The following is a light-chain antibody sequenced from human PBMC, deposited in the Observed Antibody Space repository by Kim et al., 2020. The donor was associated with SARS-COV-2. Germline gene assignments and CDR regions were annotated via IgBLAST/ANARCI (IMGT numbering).Light chain of an antibody. CDR2: GEH. J-gene: IGLJ1*01. CDR1: SLRTHY. Sequence: SSELTQDPAVSVALAQTVRITCQGDSLRTHYANWYQQRPGQAPVRVIYGEHNRPSGIPDRFSGSSSGNTASLTITGAQAEDEADYYCNSWDSTGNHHVFGTGTKVTVL. V-gene: IGLV3-19*02. CDR3: NSWDSTGNHHV.